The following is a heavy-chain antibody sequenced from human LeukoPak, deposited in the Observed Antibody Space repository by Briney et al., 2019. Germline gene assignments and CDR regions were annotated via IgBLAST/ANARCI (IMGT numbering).Heavy chain of an antibody. CDR1: GFTFDDYA. Sequence: GGSLRLSCAASGFTFDDYAMHWVRQAPGKGLEWVSGISWNSGSIGYADSVKGRFTISRDNAKNSLYLQMNSLRAEDTAFYYCARSMSSGWGPDALDIWGQGTMVTVSS. D-gene: IGHD6-19*01. CDR3: ARSMSSGWGPDALDI. CDR2: ISWNSGSI. J-gene: IGHJ3*02. V-gene: IGHV3-9*01.